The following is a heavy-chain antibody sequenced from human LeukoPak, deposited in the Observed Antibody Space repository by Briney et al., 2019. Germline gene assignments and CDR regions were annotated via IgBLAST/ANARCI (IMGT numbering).Heavy chain of an antibody. CDR1: GFTFSSYS. V-gene: IGHV3-21*01. Sequence: NSGGSLRLSCAASGFTFSSYSMNWVRQAPGKGPEWLSSTSKSGSYTHYTDSIRGRFTISRDNAKNSLFLQMNSLRVDDTALYYCVREGLVEKNFYMDVWGRGTPVTVSS. CDR3: VREGLVEKNFYMDV. D-gene: IGHD1-7*01. J-gene: IGHJ6*03. CDR2: TSKSGSYT.